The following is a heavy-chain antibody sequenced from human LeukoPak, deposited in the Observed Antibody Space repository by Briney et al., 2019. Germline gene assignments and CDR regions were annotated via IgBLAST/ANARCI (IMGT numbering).Heavy chain of an antibody. CDR2: IYYSGST. D-gene: IGHD2-21*02. CDR3: ARRYCGGDRYFAEGPLDAFDI. V-gene: IGHV4-59*08. J-gene: IGHJ3*02. CDR1: GGSISSYY. Sequence: SETLSLTCTVSGGSISSYYWSWIRQPPGKGLEWIGYIYYSGSTNYNPSLKSRVTISVDTSKNQFSLKLSSVTAADTAVYYCARRYCGGDRYFAEGPLDAFDIWGQGTMVTVSS.